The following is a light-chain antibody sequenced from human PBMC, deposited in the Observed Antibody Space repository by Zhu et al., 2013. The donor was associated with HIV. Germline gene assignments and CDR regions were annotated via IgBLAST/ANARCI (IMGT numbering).Light chain of an antibody. CDR1: SSDVGGYKY. CDR2: EVI. J-gene: IGLJ2*01. Sequence: QSALTQPASVSGSPGQSITISCTGTSSDVGGYKYVSWYQHHPGKAPKLIIYEVINRPSGVSTRFSGSKSGNTASLSISGLQAEDEADYYCQSYDSTLSGSGVFGGGTKLTVL. CDR3: QSYDSTLSGSGV. V-gene: IGLV2-14*01.